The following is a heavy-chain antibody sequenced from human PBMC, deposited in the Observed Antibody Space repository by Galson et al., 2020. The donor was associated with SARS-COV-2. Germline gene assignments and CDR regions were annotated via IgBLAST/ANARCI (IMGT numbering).Heavy chain of an antibody. V-gene: IGHV4-31*03. Sequence: SETLSLTCTVSGGSISSGGYYWSWIRQHPGKGLEWIGYIYYSGSTYYNPSLKSRVTISVDTSKNQFSLKLSSVTAADTAVYYCARDAGGWAGDYGYFDYWGQGTLVTVSS. D-gene: IGHD4-17*01. J-gene: IGHJ4*02. CDR3: ARDAGGWAGDYGYFDY. CDR2: IYYSGST. CDR1: GGSISSGGYY.